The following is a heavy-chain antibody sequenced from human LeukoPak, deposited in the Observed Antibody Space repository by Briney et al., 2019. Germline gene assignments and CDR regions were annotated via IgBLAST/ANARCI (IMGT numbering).Heavy chain of an antibody. J-gene: IGHJ4*02. V-gene: IGHV4-4*07. Sequence: SETLSLTCTVSGGSMSSFYWNWIRQPAGKGLEWIGRIYAGGGTNYNPSLKSRVTISVDTSKNQFSLKLSSVTAADTAVYYCARPQNRGWGYFDYWGQGTLVTVSS. D-gene: IGHD1-14*01. CDR3: ARPQNRGWGYFDY. CDR2: IYAGGGT. CDR1: GGSMSSFY.